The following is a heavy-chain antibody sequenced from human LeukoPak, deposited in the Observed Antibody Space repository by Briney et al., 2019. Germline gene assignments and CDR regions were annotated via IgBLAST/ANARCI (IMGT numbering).Heavy chain of an antibody. Sequence: SETLSLTCALYSGSFSDYYWSWIRQPPGKGLEWIGEINHSGSTNYNPSLKSRVTISVDTSKNQFSLKLSSVTAADTAVYYCARDASGSESYYSFDYWGQGTLVTVSS. V-gene: IGHV4-34*01. CDR1: SGSFSDYY. D-gene: IGHD3-10*01. J-gene: IGHJ4*02. CDR3: ARDASGSESYYSFDY. CDR2: INHSGST.